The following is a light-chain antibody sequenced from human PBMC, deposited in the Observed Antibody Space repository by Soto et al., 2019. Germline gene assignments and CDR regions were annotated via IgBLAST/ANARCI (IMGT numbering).Light chain of an antibody. CDR1: QGIGSA. V-gene: IGKV1-13*02. Sequence: AIQLTQSPSSLSASVGDRVSITCRASQGIGSALAWYQLKPGAAPALLIYDASTLESGVPSRISGSRSGAAFTPPISSLQPEDFGTYYCQNFRSSAMSFGGGTTVDIK. CDR2: DAS. J-gene: IGKJ4*01. CDR3: QNFRSSAMS.